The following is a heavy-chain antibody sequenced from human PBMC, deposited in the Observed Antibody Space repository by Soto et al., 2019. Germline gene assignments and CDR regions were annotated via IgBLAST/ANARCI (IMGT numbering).Heavy chain of an antibody. D-gene: IGHD6-13*01. CDR1: GFTFSSYA. Sequence: GGSLRLSCSASGFTFSSYAMHWVRQAPGKGLEYVSAISSNGGSTYYADSVKGRFTISRDNSKNTLYLQMSSLRAEDTAVYYCVKGGSSSWPELWGQGTLVTVSS. J-gene: IGHJ4*02. CDR2: ISSNGGST. CDR3: VKGGSSSWPEL. V-gene: IGHV3-64D*08.